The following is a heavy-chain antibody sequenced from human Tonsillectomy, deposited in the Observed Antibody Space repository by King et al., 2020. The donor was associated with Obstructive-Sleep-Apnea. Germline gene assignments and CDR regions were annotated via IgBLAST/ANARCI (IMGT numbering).Heavy chain of an antibody. CDR3: VRDPLIAAADLYGMDV. Sequence: VQLVESGGGVVQPGGSLRLSCAASGFDFSLYAYHWVRQAPGKGLEWVAVTWYDGSRGYYADSVKGRFTISRDNSKNTVDLQMNSLRAEDMAVYHCVRDPLIAAADLYGMDVWGQGTTVTVSS. V-gene: IGHV3-33*01. J-gene: IGHJ6*02. CDR1: GFDFSLYA. D-gene: IGHD6-13*01. CDR2: TWYDGSRG.